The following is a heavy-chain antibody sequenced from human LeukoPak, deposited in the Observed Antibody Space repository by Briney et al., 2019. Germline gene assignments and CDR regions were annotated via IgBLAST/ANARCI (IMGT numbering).Heavy chain of an antibody. J-gene: IGHJ3*02. D-gene: IGHD5-18*01. CDR1: GGSISSSNW. Sequence: PSGTLSLTCAVSGGSISSSNWWSWVRQPPGKGLEWIGEIYHSGSTNYNPSLKSRVTISVDKSKNQFSLRLRSVTAADTAMYYCARPRDTAMDDDAFDIWGQGTMVTVSS. CDR2: IYHSGST. CDR3: ARPRDTAMDDDAFDI. V-gene: IGHV4-4*02.